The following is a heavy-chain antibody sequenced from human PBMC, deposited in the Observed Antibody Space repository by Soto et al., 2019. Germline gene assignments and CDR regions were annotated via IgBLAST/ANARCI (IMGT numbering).Heavy chain of an antibody. CDR1: GFTFFNYA. CDR3: ARKILGSTTRPAYGYVDL. V-gene: IGHV3-23*01. D-gene: IGHD7-27*01. CDR2: ISGGGDAT. Sequence: EVQLLESGGGLVQPGGSLRLSCAGSGFTFFNYAMNWVRQAPGKGLEWVSAISGGGDATFFPDSVSGRFTFSTDNSKNTVALQMNSLGVEDTAVYCCARKILGSTTRPAYGYVDLWGRGTLVTASS. J-gene: IGHJ2*01.